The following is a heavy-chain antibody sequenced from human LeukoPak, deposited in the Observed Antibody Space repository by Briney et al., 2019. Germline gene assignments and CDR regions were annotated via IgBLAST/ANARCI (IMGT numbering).Heavy chain of an antibody. D-gene: IGHD3-9*01. V-gene: IGHV3-48*03. CDR1: GFTFSSYE. CDR2: ISSSGSTI. Sequence: GGSLRLSCAASGFTFSSYEMNWVRQAPGTGLEWVSYISSSGSTISYADSVMGRFTISRVEAKNSMYLQMNSLRAEDTAVYYCARELLPYAILTGYVLWGQGTLVTVSS. CDR3: ARELLPYAILTGYVL. J-gene: IGHJ4*02.